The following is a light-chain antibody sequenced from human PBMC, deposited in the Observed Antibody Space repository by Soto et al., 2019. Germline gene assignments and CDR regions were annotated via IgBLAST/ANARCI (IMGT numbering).Light chain of an antibody. J-gene: IGKJ4*01. CDR3: QQYLNVLT. CDR1: QDIRNH. CDR2: DAS. V-gene: IGKV1-33*01. Sequence: DIQMTQSPSSLSASVGDRITITCQASQDIRNHLNWYQQKPGKAPKILIYDASNLEAGVPLRFGGSGSGTDFTFTISSLHPEDIATYYCQQYLNVLTFGGGTKVEIK.